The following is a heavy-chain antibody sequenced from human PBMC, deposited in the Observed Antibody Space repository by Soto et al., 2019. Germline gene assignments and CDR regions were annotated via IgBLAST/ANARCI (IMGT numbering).Heavy chain of an antibody. Sequence: ASVKVSCKASGGTFSSYAISWVRQAPGQGLEWMGGIIPIFGTANYAQKFQGRVTITADKSTSTAYMELSSLRSEDTAVYYCASRWGPPQYYYYYGMDVWGQGTTVTVSS. D-gene: IGHD1-26*01. CDR2: IIPIFGTA. CDR1: GGTFSSYA. V-gene: IGHV1-69*06. CDR3: ASRWGPPQYYYYYGMDV. J-gene: IGHJ6*02.